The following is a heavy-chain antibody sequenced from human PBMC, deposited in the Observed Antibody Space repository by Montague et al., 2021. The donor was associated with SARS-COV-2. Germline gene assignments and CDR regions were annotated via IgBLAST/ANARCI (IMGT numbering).Heavy chain of an antibody. CDR2: IFYTGST. D-gene: IGHD2-15*01. Sequence: SETLSLTCSVSGGSTSNYYWTWIWQSPGKGLQWIGYIFYTGSTKFNPSLKSRVSMSLDTSKNHFSLRLSAVTAADTARYYCARAQNICFIANCVNYFDPWGQGALVTVSS. V-gene: IGHV4-59*01. J-gene: IGHJ4*02. CDR1: GGSTSNYY. CDR3: ARAQNICFIANCVNYFDP.